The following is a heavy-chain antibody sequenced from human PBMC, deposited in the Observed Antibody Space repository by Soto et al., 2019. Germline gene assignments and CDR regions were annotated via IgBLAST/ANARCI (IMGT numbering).Heavy chain of an antibody. D-gene: IGHD1-26*01. J-gene: IGHJ4*02. CDR1: GYTFTNYD. Sequence: ASVKVSCKASGYTFTNYDINWVRQATGQGLEWMGWMNPSNGNTGYAQKFQGRVTMTRDTSISTAYMELSSLTSADTAVYYCARFVRHQLPTIDYWGQGALVTVSS. CDR2: MNPSNGNT. V-gene: IGHV1-8*01. CDR3: ARFVRHQLPTIDY.